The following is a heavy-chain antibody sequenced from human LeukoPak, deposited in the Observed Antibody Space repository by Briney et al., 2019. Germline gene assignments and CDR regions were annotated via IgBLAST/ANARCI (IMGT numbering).Heavy chain of an antibody. D-gene: IGHD6-13*01. CDR2: IYPGDSDT. V-gene: IGHV5-51*01. J-gene: IGHJ4*02. CDR1: GYSFTSYW. Sequence: GESLKISCKGSGYSFTSYWIAWVRQMPGKGLEWMGIIYPGDSDTSYSPSFQGQVTITADKSVSTAYLQWSSLRASDTAMYYCARLDKYSSSWCDYWGQGTLVTVSS. CDR3: ARLDKYSSSWCDY.